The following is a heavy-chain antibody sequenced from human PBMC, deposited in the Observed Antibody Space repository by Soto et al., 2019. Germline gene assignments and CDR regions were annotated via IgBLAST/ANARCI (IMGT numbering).Heavy chain of an antibody. CDR3: VRDSHGDY. CDR1: GFTFSNYW. V-gene: IGHV3-74*01. Sequence: EVQLVESGGGLVQPGGSLRLSCAASGFTFSNYWMHWVRQAPGKGLAWVARIDHDGSTDYAGSVRGRFTASRDNAENMLYLQMNSLRDDDTALYYCVRDSHGDYWGQGTLVTVSS. CDR2: IDHDGST. J-gene: IGHJ4*02.